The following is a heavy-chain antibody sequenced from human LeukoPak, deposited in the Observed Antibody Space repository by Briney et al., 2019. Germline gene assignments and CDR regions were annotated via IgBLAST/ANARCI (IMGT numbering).Heavy chain of an antibody. J-gene: IGHJ3*02. CDR3: AKDLPPDIVVVPAAINAFDI. D-gene: IGHD2-2*01. Sequence: GGSLRLSCAASGFTFSSYWMHWVRQAPGKGLVWVSAISGSGGSTYYADSVKGRFTISRDNSKNTLYLQMNSLRAEDTAVYYCAKDLPPDIVVVPAAINAFDIWGQGTMVTVSS. V-gene: IGHV3-23*01. CDR2: ISGSGGST. CDR1: GFTFSSYW.